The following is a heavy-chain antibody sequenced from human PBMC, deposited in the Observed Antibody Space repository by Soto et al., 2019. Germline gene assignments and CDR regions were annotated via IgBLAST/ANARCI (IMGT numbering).Heavy chain of an antibody. CDR2: ICRGERK. Sequence: GGTLRLSCSASGFTLSINYMNSVRQGPGKGLEGISTICRGERKYYADAVKGRFTISRDNSKNTRYLLRSSLRTEDTGVYYCARQGDEIVAGTYPCYHYGMDVWRQGTTVTVSS. V-gene: IGHV3-66*04. J-gene: IGHJ6*02. CDR1: GFTLSINY. D-gene: IGHD6-19*01. CDR3: ARQGDEIVAGTYPCYHYGMDV.